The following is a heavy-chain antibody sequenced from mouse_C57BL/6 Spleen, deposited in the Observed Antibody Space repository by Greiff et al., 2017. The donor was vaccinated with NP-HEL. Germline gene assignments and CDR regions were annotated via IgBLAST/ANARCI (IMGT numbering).Heavy chain of an antibody. CDR1: GFTFSDYG. CDR2: ISSGSSTI. J-gene: IGHJ4*01. Sequence: EVQLVESGGGLVKPGGSLKLSCAASGFTFSDYGMHWVRQAPEQGLEWVAYISSGSSTIYYADTVTGRFTISRDNAKNTLFLQMTSLRSEDTAMYYCARDYYEGAMDYWGQGTSVTVSS. V-gene: IGHV5-17*01. D-gene: IGHD1-1*01. CDR3: ARDYYEGAMDY.